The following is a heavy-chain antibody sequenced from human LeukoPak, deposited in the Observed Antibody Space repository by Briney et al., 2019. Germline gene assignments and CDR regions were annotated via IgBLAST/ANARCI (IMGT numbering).Heavy chain of an antibody. Sequence: ASVKVSCKASGYTFTGYYMHWVRQAPGQGLEWMGWINPNSGGTNYAQKFQGRVTMTRDTSISTAYMELSRLRSDDTAVYYCARDEGSGSYYRFDYWGQGTLVTVSS. CDR3: ARDEGSGSYYRFDY. V-gene: IGHV1-2*02. D-gene: IGHD1-26*01. CDR1: GYTFTGYY. J-gene: IGHJ4*02. CDR2: INPNSGGT.